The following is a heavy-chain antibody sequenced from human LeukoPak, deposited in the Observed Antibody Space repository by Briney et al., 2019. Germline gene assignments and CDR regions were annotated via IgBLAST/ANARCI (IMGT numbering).Heavy chain of an antibody. CDR1: GFIFSTYW. J-gene: IGHJ4*02. CDR3: ARDYMAD. Sequence: PGGSLRLSCAASGFIFSTYWMNWVRQAPGKGLEWMANINQNGSETFYVDSVKGRFTISRDNAKNSLYLLMNSLRAEDTAVYYCARDYMADWGQGTLVTVFS. D-gene: IGHD5-24*01. CDR2: INQNGSET. V-gene: IGHV3-7*01.